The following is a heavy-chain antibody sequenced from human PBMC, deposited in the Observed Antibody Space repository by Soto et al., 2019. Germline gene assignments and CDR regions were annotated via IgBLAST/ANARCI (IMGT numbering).Heavy chain of an antibody. V-gene: IGHV4-31*03. CDR1: GGSISSGGYY. J-gene: IGHJ6*02. D-gene: IGHD3-10*01. Sequence: QVQLQESGPGLVKPSQTLSLTCTVSGGSISSGGYYWSWIRQHPGKGLEWIGYIYYSGSTYYNPSLKSRVTISVDTSKNQFSLKLSSVTAADTAVYYCARDRTGSYYYGSGSPGGMDVWGQGTTVTVSS. CDR2: IYYSGST. CDR3: ARDRTGSYYYGSGSPGGMDV.